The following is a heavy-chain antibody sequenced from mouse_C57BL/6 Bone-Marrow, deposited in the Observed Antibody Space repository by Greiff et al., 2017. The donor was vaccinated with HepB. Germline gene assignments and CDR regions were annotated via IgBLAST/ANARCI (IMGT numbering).Heavy chain of an antibody. CDR1: GFNIKDDY. D-gene: IGHD1-1*01. V-gene: IGHV14-4*01. CDR2: IDPENGDT. CDR3: TTVFAVVAKDWYFDV. Sequence: VQLQQSGAELVRPGASVKLSCTASGFNIKDDYMHWVKQRPEQGLEWIGWIDPENGDTEYASKFQGKATITADTSSNTAYLQLSSLTSEDTAVYYCTTVFAVVAKDWYFDVWGTGTTVTVSS. J-gene: IGHJ1*03.